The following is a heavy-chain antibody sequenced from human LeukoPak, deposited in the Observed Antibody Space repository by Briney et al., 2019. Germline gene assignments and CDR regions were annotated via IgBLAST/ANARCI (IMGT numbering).Heavy chain of an antibody. CDR3: ARNGIATAMNY. CDR2: INHSGST. CDR1: GGSFSGYY. V-gene: IGHV4-34*01. Sequence: SETLSLTCAVYGGSFSGYYWSWIRQPPGKGLEWIGEINHSGSTNYNPSLKSRVTISVDTSKNQFSLKLSSVTAADTAVYYCARNGIATAMNYWGQGTLVTVSS. D-gene: IGHD6-25*01. J-gene: IGHJ4*02.